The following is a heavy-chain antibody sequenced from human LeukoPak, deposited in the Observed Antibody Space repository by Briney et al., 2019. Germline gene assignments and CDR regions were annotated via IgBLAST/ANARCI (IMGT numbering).Heavy chain of an antibody. Sequence: SETLSLTCTVSRGSISNADYYWSWIRQHPGKGLEWIGYIYYSGSTYYNPSLKSRVTLSVDTSKNQFSLKLSSVTAADMAVYYCASSYYYVFDYWGQGTLVTVSS. V-gene: IGHV4-31*03. CDR2: IYYSGST. CDR1: RGSISNADYY. J-gene: IGHJ4*02. CDR3: ASSYYYVFDY. D-gene: IGHD3-10*02.